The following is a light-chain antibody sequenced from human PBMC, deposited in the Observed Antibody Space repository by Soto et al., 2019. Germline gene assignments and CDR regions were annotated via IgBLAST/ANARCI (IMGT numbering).Light chain of an antibody. J-gene: IGKJ1*01. CDR3: QQYYRSWT. V-gene: IGKV3-15*01. Sequence: EIVMTQSPATLSVSPGERATLSCGASQSISSDLAWYQQKPGQAPSLLIYAASTRATGVPARFGGSGSGTEFTLTISSLQSADFAVYYCQQYYRSWTFGQGTKVDI. CDR2: AAS. CDR1: QSISSD.